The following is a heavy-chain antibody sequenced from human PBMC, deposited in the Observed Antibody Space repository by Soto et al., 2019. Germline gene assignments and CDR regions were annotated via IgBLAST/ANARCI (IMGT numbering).Heavy chain of an antibody. CDR2: INAGNGNT. CDR3: ARDLSRQNWFDP. V-gene: IGHV1-3*01. CDR1: GYTFTSYA. J-gene: IGHJ5*02. Sequence: GASVNVSCKASGYTFTSYAIHWVRQAPGQRLEWMGWINAGNGNTKYSQKFQGRVTITRDTSASTAYMELSSLRSEDTAVYYCARDLSRQNWFDPWGQGTLVTVSS.